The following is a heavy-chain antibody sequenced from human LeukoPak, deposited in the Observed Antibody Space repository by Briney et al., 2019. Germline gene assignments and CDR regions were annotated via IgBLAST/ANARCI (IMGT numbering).Heavy chain of an antibody. CDR1: GGSFSGYY. V-gene: IGHV4-34*01. Sequence: SETLSLTCAVYGGSFSGYYWSWIRQPPGKGLEWIGEISHSGSTNYNPSLKSRVTISVDTSKNQFSLKLSSVTAADTAVYYCARVIGWYVFGGDAFDIWGQGTMVTVSS. J-gene: IGHJ3*02. CDR2: ISHSGST. CDR3: ARVIGWYVFGGDAFDI. D-gene: IGHD6-19*01.